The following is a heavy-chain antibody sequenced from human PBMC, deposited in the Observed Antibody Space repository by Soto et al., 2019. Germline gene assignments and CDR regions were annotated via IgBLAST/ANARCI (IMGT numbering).Heavy chain of an antibody. J-gene: IGHJ4*02. Sequence: PSETLSLTCTVSGGSISSSSWNWIRQAPGKRLEWIGCIFYTGSTNFNPSLESRVTISVDTSKNQFSLKLSSVTAADTAVYYCAREGVYYDSSGDHRPFDYWGQGTLVTVS. V-gene: IGHV4-59*01. CDR2: IFYTGST. CDR1: GGSISSSS. CDR3: AREGVYYDSSGDHRPFDY. D-gene: IGHD3-22*01.